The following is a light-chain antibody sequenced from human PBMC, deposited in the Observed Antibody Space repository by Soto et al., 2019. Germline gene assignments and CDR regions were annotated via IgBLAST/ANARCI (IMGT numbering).Light chain of an antibody. CDR1: QGIKND. CDR3: LQDYNYPYT. CDR2: AAS. Sequence: AIQMTQSPSSLSASVGDRVTITCRASQGIKNDVAWYQQKPGKAPKLLTYAASSLQSGAPPRFSGSGSGTDFTLTISSLQPEDFATYYCLQDYNYPYTFGQGTKLEIK. V-gene: IGKV1-6*01. J-gene: IGKJ2*01.